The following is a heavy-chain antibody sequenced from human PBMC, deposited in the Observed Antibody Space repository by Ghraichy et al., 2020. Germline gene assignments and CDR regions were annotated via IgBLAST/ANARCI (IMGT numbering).Heavy chain of an antibody. Sequence: GGSLRLSCEASGFTFSSCAMSWVRQAPGKGLEWVSSISRDSRTIYYADSVKGRFTISRDNSKNTLYLQMNSLTAEDTAIFYCAGAYNYGHRYFDLWGRGTLVTVSS. V-gene: IGHV3-23*01. CDR1: GFTFSSCA. CDR2: ISRDSRTI. D-gene: IGHD5-18*01. J-gene: IGHJ2*01. CDR3: AGAYNYGHRYFDL.